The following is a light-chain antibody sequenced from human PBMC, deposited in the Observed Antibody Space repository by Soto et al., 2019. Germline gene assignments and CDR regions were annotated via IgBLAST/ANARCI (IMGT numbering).Light chain of an antibody. CDR3: QRYNDWPPYT. CDR2: GAS. Sequence: EIVMTQSPATLSVSPGERATLSCRASQSVSSNLAWYLQKPGQAPTLLIYGASTRATGIPARFSGSASGTDFTLTISSLQSEDFAVYYCQRYNDWPPYTFGQGTNLEIK. V-gene: IGKV3-15*01. J-gene: IGKJ2*01. CDR1: QSVSSN.